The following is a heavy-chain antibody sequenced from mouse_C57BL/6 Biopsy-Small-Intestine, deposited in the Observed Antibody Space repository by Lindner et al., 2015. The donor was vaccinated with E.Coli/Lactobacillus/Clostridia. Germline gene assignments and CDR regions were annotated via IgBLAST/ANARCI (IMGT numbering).Heavy chain of an antibody. J-gene: IGHJ2*01. CDR3: ATPQTTTEY. CDR2: ILPGNNSP. V-gene: IGHV1-9*01. D-gene: IGHD3-2*02. CDR1: GYTFTGYW. Sequence: VQLQESGAELMKPGASVKLSCKATGYTFTGYWIEWVKQRPGHGLEWIGEILPGNNSPTYNEKFKDKATFTTDTSSNTIYMQLSSLTTEDSAIYYCATPQTTTEYWGPGTTLTVSS.